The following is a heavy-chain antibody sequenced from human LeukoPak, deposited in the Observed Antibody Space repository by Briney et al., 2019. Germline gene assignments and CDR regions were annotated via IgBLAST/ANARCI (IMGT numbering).Heavy chain of an antibody. J-gene: IGHJ4*02. Sequence: GGSLRLSCAASGFTFSSYGMHWVRQAPGKGLEWVAFIRYDGSNKYYADSVKGRFTISRDNSKNTLYLQMNSLRAEDTAVYYCAVSSSWAREGPDYWGQGTLVTASS. CDR2: IRYDGSNK. CDR1: GFTFSSYG. CDR3: AVSSSWAREGPDY. D-gene: IGHD6-13*01. V-gene: IGHV3-30*02.